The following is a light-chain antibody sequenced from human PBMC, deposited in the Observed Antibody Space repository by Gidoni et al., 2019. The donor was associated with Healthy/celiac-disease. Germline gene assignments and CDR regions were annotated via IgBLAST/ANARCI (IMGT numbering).Light chain of an antibody. CDR3: QQYNSYSLT. V-gene: IGKV1-5*03. CDR1: QTISNW. Sequence: DIQMTQSPSTLSASVGDRVTITCRASQTISNWLAWYQQKPGNAPKVLIYKAASLASGVPSRFSGSGSGTEFTLTISSLQPDDLATYYCQQYNSYSLTFGQGTRLEIK. J-gene: IGKJ5*01. CDR2: KAA.